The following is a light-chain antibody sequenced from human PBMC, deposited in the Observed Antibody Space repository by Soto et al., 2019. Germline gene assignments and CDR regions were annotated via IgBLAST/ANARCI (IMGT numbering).Light chain of an antibody. J-gene: IGKJ5*01. Sequence: IVMTQSPATLSVSPGERATLSCRASQSVNSKLAWYQQKPGQPPRLLIYGASTRATGIPARFSGSGSGTDFTLTISSLQFEDFAVYYCQQYNNWITFGQGTLLETK. CDR2: GAS. V-gene: IGKV3-15*01. CDR3: QQYNNWIT. CDR1: QSVNSK.